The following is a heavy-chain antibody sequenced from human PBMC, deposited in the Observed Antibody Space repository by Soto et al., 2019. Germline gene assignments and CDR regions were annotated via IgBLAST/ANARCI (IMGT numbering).Heavy chain of an antibody. V-gene: IGHV3-23*01. Sequence: PGGSLRLSCAASGFTFSSYAMSWVRQAPGKGLEWVSAISGSGGSTYYADSVKGRFTISRDNSKNTLYLQMNSPRAEDTAVYYCAKDISSYDSSGYYYFGDYWGQGTLVTVSS. CDR3: AKDISSYDSSGYYYFGDY. CDR2: ISGSGGST. D-gene: IGHD3-22*01. J-gene: IGHJ4*02. CDR1: GFTFSSYA.